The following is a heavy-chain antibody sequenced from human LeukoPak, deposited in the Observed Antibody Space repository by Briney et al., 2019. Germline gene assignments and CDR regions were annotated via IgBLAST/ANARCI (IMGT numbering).Heavy chain of an antibody. CDR3: ARDFPNVYGDYPSVSIESTFYYYGMDV. J-gene: IGHJ6*02. D-gene: IGHD4-17*01. CDR1: GYTFTSYY. CDR2: INPSGGST. Sequence: ASVTVSCKASGYTFTSYYMHWVRQAPGQGLEWMGIINPSGGSTCYAQEFQGRVTMTRDTSTSTVYMELSSLRSQDTAVYYCARDFPNVYGDYPSVSIESTFYYYGMDVWGQGTTVTVSS. V-gene: IGHV1-46*01.